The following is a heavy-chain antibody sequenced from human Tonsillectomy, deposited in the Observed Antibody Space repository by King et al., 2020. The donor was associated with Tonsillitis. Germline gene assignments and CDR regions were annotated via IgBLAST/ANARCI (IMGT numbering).Heavy chain of an antibody. V-gene: IGHV3-7*01. Sequence: VQLVESGGGLVTPGGSLRLSCAASGFTFNNYWMNWVRQVPGKGLEWVAHIKKDATQKYYVDSVEGRFTISRDNGNNLLYLQMNSLRGEDSAVYYCARAHRREVPPDFWGQGTLVTVSS. D-gene: IGHD2-2*01. CDR3: ARAHRREVPPDF. CDR2: IKKDATQK. J-gene: IGHJ4*02. CDR1: GFTFNNYW.